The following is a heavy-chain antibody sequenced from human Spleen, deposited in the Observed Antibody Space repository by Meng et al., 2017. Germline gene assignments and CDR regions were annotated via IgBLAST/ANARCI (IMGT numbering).Heavy chain of an antibody. D-gene: IGHD3-10*01. CDR3: ARGYGSGSYLLDY. Sequence: GESLKISCAASGFTFNSYTMHWVRQAPGEGLEWVAVISYDGSNKYYVDSVKGRFTISRDNSKNTLYLQMNSLRAEDTAVYYCARGYGSGSYLLDYWGQGTLVTVSS. CDR2: ISYDGSNK. CDR1: GFTFNSYT. V-gene: IGHV3-30*04. J-gene: IGHJ4*02.